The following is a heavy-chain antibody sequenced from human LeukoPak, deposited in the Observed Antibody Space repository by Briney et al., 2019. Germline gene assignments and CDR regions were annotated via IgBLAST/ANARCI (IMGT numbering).Heavy chain of an antibody. V-gene: IGHV1-2*02. J-gene: IGHJ6*03. Sequence: GASVKVSCKASGYTFTGYYMHWVRQAPGQGLEWMGWINPNSGGTNYAQKFQGRVTMTRDTSISTAYMELSRLRSDDTAVYYCARSGIAARVYYYYYMDVWGKGTTVTVSS. CDR3: ARSGIAARVYYYYYMDV. CDR2: INPNSGGT. CDR1: GYTFTGYY. D-gene: IGHD6-6*01.